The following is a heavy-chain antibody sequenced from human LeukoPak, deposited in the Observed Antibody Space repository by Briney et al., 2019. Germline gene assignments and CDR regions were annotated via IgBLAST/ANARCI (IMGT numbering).Heavy chain of an antibody. CDR3: ARGVMTGYSSSWHFDY. Sequence: SDTLSLTCTVSGGSISSYYWSWIRQPPGKGPEWIGYIYYSGSTNYNPSLKSRVTISVDTSNNQFSLKLSSVNAADTAVYYCARGVMTGYSSSWHFDYWGQGTLVTVSS. J-gene: IGHJ4*02. D-gene: IGHD6-13*01. CDR2: IYYSGST. V-gene: IGHV4-59*07. CDR1: GGSISSYY.